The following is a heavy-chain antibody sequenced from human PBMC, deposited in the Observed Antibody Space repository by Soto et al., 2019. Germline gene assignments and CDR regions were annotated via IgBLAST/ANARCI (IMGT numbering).Heavy chain of an antibody. CDR2: TRNKLNIYTT. CDR3: AQTAYVYAFDI. V-gene: IGHV3-72*01. J-gene: IGHJ3*02. CDR1: GFIFSDHY. Sequence: EVQLVESGGGLVQPGGSLRLSCAASGFIFSDHYMDWVRQAPGKGLEWVGRTRNKLNIYTTEYAASVKGIFTISRDDSKNSLLLQRNSRKAEDTALYYCAQTAYVYAFDIWGQGTMVTVSS. D-gene: IGHD3-16*01.